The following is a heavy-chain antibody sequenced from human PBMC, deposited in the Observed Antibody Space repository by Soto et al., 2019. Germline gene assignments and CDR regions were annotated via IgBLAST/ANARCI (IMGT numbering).Heavy chain of an antibody. CDR2: IVVDTGNT. CDR3: AADETAYNWNFFTIQTKNWFDP. CDR1: GFTFVTSA. Sequence: SVKVSCKASGFTFVTSAIHWLRQTRGHRLEWIGWIVVDTGNTDYAQKFQERVTITRDMSTSTAYMELSSLRSEDTAVYYCAADETAYNWNFFTIQTKNWFDPWGQGTLVTVSS. V-gene: IGHV1-58*02. D-gene: IGHD1-1*01. J-gene: IGHJ5*02.